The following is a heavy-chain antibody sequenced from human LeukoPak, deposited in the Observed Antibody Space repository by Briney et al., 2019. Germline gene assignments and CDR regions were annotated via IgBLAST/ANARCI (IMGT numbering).Heavy chain of an antibody. CDR2: ISSISTYI. CDR1: GFTFSSYS. J-gene: IGHJ3*02. V-gene: IGHV3-21*01. CDR3: ARDTHCSSTSCYNAFDI. Sequence: MSGRSLRLSCAASGFTFSSYSMNWVRQAPGKGLEWVSSISSISTYIYYADSLKGRFTISRDNAKNSLSLQMNSLRAEDTAVYYCARDTHCSSTSCYNAFDIWGQGTMVTVSS. D-gene: IGHD2-2*02.